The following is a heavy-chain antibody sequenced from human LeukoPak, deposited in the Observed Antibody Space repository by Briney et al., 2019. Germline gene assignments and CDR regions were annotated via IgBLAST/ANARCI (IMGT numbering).Heavy chain of an antibody. Sequence: ASVKVSRKASEYTFTGYYMHWVRQAPGQGLEWMGWINPNSGGTNYAQKFQGRVTMTRDTSISTAYMELSRLKSDDTAVYYCARVRPYSSGWNFDYWGQGTLLTVSS. J-gene: IGHJ4*02. D-gene: IGHD6-19*01. V-gene: IGHV1-2*02. CDR1: EYTFTGYY. CDR2: INPNSGGT. CDR3: ARVRPYSSGWNFDY.